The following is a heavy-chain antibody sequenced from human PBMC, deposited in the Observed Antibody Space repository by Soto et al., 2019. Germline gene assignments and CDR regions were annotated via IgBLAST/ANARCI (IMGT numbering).Heavy chain of an antibody. CDR3: ARGHSTDCSNGVCSFFYNHEMDV. D-gene: IGHD2-8*01. V-gene: IGHV1-2*04. CDR2: INPKSGGT. Sequence: ASVKVSCKASGYSFTNYHIHWVRQAPGQGLEWLGRINPKSGGTSTAQKFQGWVTMTRDRSISTVYMELTRLRSDDTAVYFCARGHSTDCSNGVCSFFYNHEMDVWGQGTTVTVSS. J-gene: IGHJ6*02. CDR1: GYSFTNYH.